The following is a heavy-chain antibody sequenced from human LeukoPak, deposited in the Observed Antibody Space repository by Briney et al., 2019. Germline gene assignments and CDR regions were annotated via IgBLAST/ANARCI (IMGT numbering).Heavy chain of an antibody. Sequence: SETLSLTCAVSSYSISSGYYWGWIRQPPGKGLEWIGSIYHSGSTYYNPSLKSRVTISVDTSKNQFSLKLNSVTAADTAVYYCARDRGSYYYFDYWGQGTLVTVSS. V-gene: IGHV4-38-2*02. CDR1: SYSISSGYY. J-gene: IGHJ4*02. D-gene: IGHD3-10*01. CDR2: IYHSGST. CDR3: ARDRGSYYYFDY.